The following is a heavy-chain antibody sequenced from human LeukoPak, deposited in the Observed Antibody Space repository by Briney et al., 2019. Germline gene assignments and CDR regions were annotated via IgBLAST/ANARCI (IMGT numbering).Heavy chain of an antibody. CDR2: IYTSEST. D-gene: IGHD3-10*01. Sequence: ASETLSLTCTVSGGSISSYYWSWIRQPPGKGLEWIGYIYTSESTNYNPSLKSRVTISVDTSKNQFSLKLSSVTAADTAVYYCARLGRRYGSRSYYLAYWGQGTLVTVSS. V-gene: IGHV4-4*09. J-gene: IGHJ4*02. CDR1: GGSISSYY. CDR3: ARLGRRYGSRSYYLAY.